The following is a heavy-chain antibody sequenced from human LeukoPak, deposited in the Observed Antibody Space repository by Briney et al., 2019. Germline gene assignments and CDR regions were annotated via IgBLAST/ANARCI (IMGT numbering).Heavy chain of an antibody. Sequence: GGSLRLSCAASGFLVSSNYMSWVRQAPRKGLEWVSVIYRGGSTYYADSVKGRFTISRDNSKNTLYLQMNSLRAEDTAVYYCARDIAAAGIFNYWGQGTLVTVSS. CDR1: GFLVSSNY. CDR3: ARDIAAAGIFNY. J-gene: IGHJ4*02. CDR2: IYRGGST. V-gene: IGHV3-66*01. D-gene: IGHD6-13*01.